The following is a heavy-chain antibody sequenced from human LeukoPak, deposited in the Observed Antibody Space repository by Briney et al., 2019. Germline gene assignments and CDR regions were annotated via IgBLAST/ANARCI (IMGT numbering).Heavy chain of an antibody. J-gene: IGHJ4*02. V-gene: IGHV3-21*01. CDR1: GFTFSSYS. Sequence: GGSLRLSCAASGFTFSSYSMNWVRQAPGKGLEWVSSISSSSSYIYYADSVKGRFTISRDNAKSSLYLQMNSLRAEDTAVYYCARDRAYYYDSSGYYPVVNYWGQGTLVTVSS. D-gene: IGHD3-22*01. CDR3: ARDRAYYYDSSGYYPVVNY. CDR2: ISSSSSYI.